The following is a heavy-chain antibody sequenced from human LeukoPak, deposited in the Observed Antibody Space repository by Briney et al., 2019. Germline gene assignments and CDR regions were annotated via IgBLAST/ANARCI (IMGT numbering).Heavy chain of an antibody. CDR1: GGSISSYY. D-gene: IGHD5-24*01. CDR2: IYYSGST. CDR3: ARDQDRYNSYFDY. J-gene: IGHJ4*02. Sequence: RPSETLSLTCTVSGGSISSYYWSWIRQPPGKGLEWIGYIYYSGSTNYNPSLKSRVTISVDTSKNQFSLKLSSVTAADTAVYYCARDQDRYNSYFDYWGQGTLVTVSS. V-gene: IGHV4-59*01.